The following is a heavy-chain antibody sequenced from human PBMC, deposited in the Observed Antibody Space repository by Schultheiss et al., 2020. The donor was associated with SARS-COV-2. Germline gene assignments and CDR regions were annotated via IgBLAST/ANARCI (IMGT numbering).Heavy chain of an antibody. CDR2: IYYSGST. CDR3: ARGPESITMIVVVIYWYFDL. Sequence: SETLSLTCTVSGGSISSGGYYWSWIRQHPGKGLEWIGYIYYSGSTNYNPSLKSRVTISVDTSKNQFSLKLSSVTAADTAVYYCARGPESITMIVVVIYWYFDLWGRGTLVTVSS. V-gene: IGHV4-61*08. D-gene: IGHD3-22*01. CDR1: GGSISSGGYY. J-gene: IGHJ2*01.